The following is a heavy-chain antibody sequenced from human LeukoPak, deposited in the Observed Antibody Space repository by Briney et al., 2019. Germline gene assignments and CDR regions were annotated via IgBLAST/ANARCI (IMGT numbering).Heavy chain of an antibody. CDR1: GYTFTGYY. Sequence: GASVKVSCKASGYTFTGYYMHWVRQAPGQGLEWMGWINPNSGGTNYAQKFQGWVTMTRDTSISTAYMELSRLRSDDTAVYYCARGSTMVRGGGIHDYWGQGTLVTVSS. V-gene: IGHV1-2*04. CDR2: INPNSGGT. J-gene: IGHJ4*02. CDR3: ARGSTMVRGGGIHDY. D-gene: IGHD3-10*01.